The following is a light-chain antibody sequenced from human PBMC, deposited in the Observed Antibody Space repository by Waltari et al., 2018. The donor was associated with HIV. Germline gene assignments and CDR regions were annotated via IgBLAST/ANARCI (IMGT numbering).Light chain of an antibody. J-gene: IGKJ2*03. Sequence: DIQMTQSPSSLSASVGDRVTITCRASQGIKNALGWYQQKPGKAPKRLIYAASSLQSGVTSRFSGSGSGTEFTLTITSLQPEDVATYYCLQHNSYPPYSFGQGTKLEIK. CDR2: AAS. CDR3: LQHNSYPPYS. V-gene: IGKV1-17*01. CDR1: QGIKNA.